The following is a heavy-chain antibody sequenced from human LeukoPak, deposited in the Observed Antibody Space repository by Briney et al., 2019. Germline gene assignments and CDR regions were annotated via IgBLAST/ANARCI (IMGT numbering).Heavy chain of an antibody. CDR2: ISSSSYI. CDR1: GFTFSSYS. D-gene: IGHD2-21*02. CDR3: ARSLGVVVTAIHDY. J-gene: IGHJ4*02. Sequence: GGSLRLSCAASGFTFSSYSMNWVRQAPGKGLEWVSSISSSSYIYYADSVKGRFTISRDNAKNSLYLQMNSLRAEDTAVYYCARSLGVVVTAIHDYWGQGTLVTVSS. V-gene: IGHV3-21*01.